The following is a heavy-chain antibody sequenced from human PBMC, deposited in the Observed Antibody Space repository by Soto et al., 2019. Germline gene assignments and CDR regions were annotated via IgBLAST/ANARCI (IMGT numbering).Heavy chain of an antibody. V-gene: IGHV4-59*01. CDR1: GGSISSYY. CDR3: ARGPTGYCTNGVCGMDV. J-gene: IGHJ6*02. Sequence: LSLTCTVSGGSISSYYWSWIRQPPWKGLEWIGYIYYSGSTNYNPSLKSRVTISVDTSKNQFSLKLSSVTAADTAVYYCARGPTGYCTNGVCGMDVWGQGTTVTVSS. CDR2: IYYSGST. D-gene: IGHD2-8*01.